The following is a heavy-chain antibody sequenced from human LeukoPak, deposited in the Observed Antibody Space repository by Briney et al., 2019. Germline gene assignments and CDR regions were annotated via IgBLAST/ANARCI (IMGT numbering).Heavy chain of an antibody. CDR3: ARDVLGSSWTCDY. CDR1: GYTFTGYY. V-gene: IGHV1-2*02. D-gene: IGHD6-13*01. J-gene: IGHJ4*02. Sequence: GASVKVSCKASGYTFTGYYMHWVRQAPGQGLEWMGWINPNSGGTNYAQKFQGRVTMTRDTSINTAYMELSRLRSDDTAVYYCARDVLGSSWTCDYWGQGTLVTVSS. CDR2: INPNSGGT.